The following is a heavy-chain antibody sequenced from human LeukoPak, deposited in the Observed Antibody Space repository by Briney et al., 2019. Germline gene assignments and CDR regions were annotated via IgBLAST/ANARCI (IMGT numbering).Heavy chain of an antibody. D-gene: IGHD3-10*01. CDR2: IIPIFGTA. CDR1: GGTFNSYA. Sequence: GASVKVSCKASGGTFNSYAITWVRQAPGQGLEWMGGIIPIFGTANYAQKFQGRVTITADESTSTAYMELSSLRSEDTAVYYCARGNLRFGESYYYYYGMDVWGQGTTVTVSS. V-gene: IGHV1-69*13. J-gene: IGHJ6*02. CDR3: ARGNLRFGESYYYYYGMDV.